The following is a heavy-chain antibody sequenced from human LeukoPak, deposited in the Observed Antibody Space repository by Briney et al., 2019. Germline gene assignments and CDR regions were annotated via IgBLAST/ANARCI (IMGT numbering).Heavy chain of an antibody. CDR1: GGSISIYY. J-gene: IGHJ5*02. V-gene: IGHV4-59*01. CDR2: INYSGSN. CDR3: ARDGYSYGFTSHWFDP. D-gene: IGHD5-18*01. Sequence: AETLSLTCTVSGGSISIYYWSWPRQPPGKGGEGIVYINYSGSNNYTPYIKVTVTISVDTYKNQFSLKLSSVTAADTDVYYCARDGYSYGFTSHWFDPWGQGTLVTVSS.